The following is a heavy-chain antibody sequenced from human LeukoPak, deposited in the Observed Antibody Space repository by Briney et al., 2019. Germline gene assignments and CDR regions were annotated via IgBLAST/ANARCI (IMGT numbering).Heavy chain of an antibody. D-gene: IGHD3-16*02. Sequence: ASVKVSCKASGYTFTSYGISWVRQAPGQGLEWMGWINPNSGGTNYAQKFQGRVTMTRDTSISTAYMELSRLRSDDTAVYYCASLGDYVWGSYRNYWGQGTLVTVSS. V-gene: IGHV1-2*02. CDR1: GYTFTSYG. J-gene: IGHJ4*02. CDR2: INPNSGGT. CDR3: ASLGDYVWGSYRNY.